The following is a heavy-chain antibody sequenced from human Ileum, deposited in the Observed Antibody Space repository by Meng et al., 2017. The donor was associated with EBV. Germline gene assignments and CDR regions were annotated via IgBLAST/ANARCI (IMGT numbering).Heavy chain of an antibody. Sequence: GGGVRSGSSMELSCGASGCPVSGLAMSWVREAEGKGLEWLADIWYDGSNKFYADSVKGRFTISRDNSRNMLYLQMNSLRAEDTAVYYCARADSSGSYYFDYWGQGTLVTVSS. CDR1: GCPVSGLA. CDR2: IWYDGSNK. J-gene: IGHJ4*02. D-gene: IGHD3-22*01. V-gene: IGHV3-33*01. CDR3: ARADSSGSYYFDY.